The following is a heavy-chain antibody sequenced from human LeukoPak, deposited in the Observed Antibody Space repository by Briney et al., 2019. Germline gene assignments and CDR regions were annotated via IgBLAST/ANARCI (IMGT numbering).Heavy chain of an antibody. J-gene: IGHJ6*02. CDR2: INPSGGST. V-gene: IGHV1-46*01. Sequence: ASVKVSCKASGYTFTSYYMHWVRQAPGQGLEWMGIINPSGGSTSYAQKFQGRVTMTRDTSTSTVYMELSSLRSEDTAVYYCARKGGGYLFYYYYGMDVWGQGTTVTVSS. CDR1: GYTFTSYY. CDR3: ARKGGGYLFYYYYGMDV. D-gene: IGHD3-22*01.